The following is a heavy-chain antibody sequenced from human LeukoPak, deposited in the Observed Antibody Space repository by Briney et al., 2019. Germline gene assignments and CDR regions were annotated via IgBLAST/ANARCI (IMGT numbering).Heavy chain of an antibody. CDR2: INHSGST. J-gene: IGHJ4*02. V-gene: IGHV4-34*01. Sequence: NPSETLSLTCAVYGGSFSGYYWSWIRQPPGKGLEWIGEINHSGSTNYNPSLKSRVTISVDTSKNQFSLKLSSVTAADTAAYYCARDPATVVTPLDDYWGQGTLVTVSS. CDR3: ARDPATVVTPLDDY. CDR1: GGSFSGYY. D-gene: IGHD4-23*01.